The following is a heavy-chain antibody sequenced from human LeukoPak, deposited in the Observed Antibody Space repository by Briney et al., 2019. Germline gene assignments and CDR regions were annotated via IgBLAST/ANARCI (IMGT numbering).Heavy chain of an antibody. V-gene: IGHV1-18*01. CDR2: ISAYNGNT. Sequence: EASVKVSCKASGYTFTRYGISWLRQAPGQGLEWMGWISAYNGNTKYAQDFQGRVTMTTDTSTSTAYMELRSLRSDDTAVYHCARDNHRSSWSWFDPWGQGTLVTVSS. J-gene: IGHJ5*02. D-gene: IGHD6-13*01. CDR1: GYTFTRYG. CDR3: ARDNHRSSWSWFDP.